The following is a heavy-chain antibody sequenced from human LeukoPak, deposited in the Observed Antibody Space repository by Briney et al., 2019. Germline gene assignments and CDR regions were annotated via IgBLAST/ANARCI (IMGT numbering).Heavy chain of an antibody. CDR3: TRHRSAVAGSYTCWYSDL. D-gene: IGHD3-10*01. CDR2: IHYSGNT. J-gene: IGHJ2*01. CDR1: GGSISSYY. V-gene: IGHV4-59*08. Sequence: SETLSLTCTVSGGSISSYYCNWVRQSPGKGLEWIGYIHYSGNTNYNPSLKSRLTMSVDTSKNQLSLKLRSVTAADTAVYYCTRHRSAVAGSYTCWYSDLCGRGTLVTVSS.